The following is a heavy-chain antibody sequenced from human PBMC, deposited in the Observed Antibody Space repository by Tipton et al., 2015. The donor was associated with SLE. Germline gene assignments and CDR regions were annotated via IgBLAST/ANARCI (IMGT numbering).Heavy chain of an antibody. CDR3: ARGNSGSCDY. D-gene: IGHD1-26*01. V-gene: IGHV4-39*07. CDR1: GGSTSSGDYY. CDR2: INHSGST. J-gene: IGHJ4*02. Sequence: LRLSCTVSGGSTSSGDYYWSWIRQPPGKGLEWIGEINHSGSTNYNPSLKSRVTISVDASKNQFSLKLSSVTAADTAVYYCARGNSGSCDYWGQGTLVTVSS.